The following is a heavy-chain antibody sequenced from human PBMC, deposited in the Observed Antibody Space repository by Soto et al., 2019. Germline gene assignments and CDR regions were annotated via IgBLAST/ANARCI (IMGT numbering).Heavy chain of an antibody. J-gene: IGHJ6*02. Sequence: GGSLRLSCAASGFTFSSYGMHWVRQAPGKGLEWVAVISYDGSNKYYADSVKGRFTISRDNSKNTLYLQMNSLRAEDTAVYYCAKESEQQLFYYYGMDVWGQGTTVTVSS. CDR2: ISYDGSNK. V-gene: IGHV3-30*18. CDR3: AKESEQQLFYYYGMDV. CDR1: GFTFSSYG. D-gene: IGHD6-13*01.